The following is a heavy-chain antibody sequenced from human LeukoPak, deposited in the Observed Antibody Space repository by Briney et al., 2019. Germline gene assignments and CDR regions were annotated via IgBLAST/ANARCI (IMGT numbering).Heavy chain of an antibody. J-gene: IGHJ4*02. V-gene: IGHV4-39*01. CDR1: GGSLSSSVYY. D-gene: IGHD5-12*01. Sequence: SETLSLTCTVSGGSLSSSVYYWGWTRQPPGKGLEWIGSIYYSGSTYYNPSLRSRVTISVDTSKNQSSRKLSSVTAADTAVYYCARRSGYDPLDYWGQGALVTVSS. CDR3: ARRSGYDPLDY. CDR2: IYYSGST.